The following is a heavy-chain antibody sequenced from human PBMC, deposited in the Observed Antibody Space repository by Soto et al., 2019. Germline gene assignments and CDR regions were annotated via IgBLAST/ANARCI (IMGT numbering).Heavy chain of an antibody. CDR3: ASENWYVFDH. J-gene: IGHJ4*02. V-gene: IGHV3-13*05. CDR1: GFTFSNYD. CDR2: IGTAGDP. Sequence: GVSLILSCAASGFTFSNYDMHWVRQATGKGLEWVSSIGTAGDPYYPGSVKGRFTISRDNAKNSLYLQMNSLRAEDTALYSCASENWYVFDHWGQGTPVTVA. D-gene: IGHD1-1*01.